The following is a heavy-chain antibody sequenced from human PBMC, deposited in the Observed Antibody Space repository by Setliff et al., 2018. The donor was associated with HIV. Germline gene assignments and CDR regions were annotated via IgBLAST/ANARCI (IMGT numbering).Heavy chain of an antibody. CDR2: IHPIFGTT. CDR1: GGTFSSYI. V-gene: IGHV1-69*13. D-gene: IGHD3-3*01. Sequence: EASVKVSCKASGGTFSSYITAWVRQAPGQGLEWMGGIHPIFGTTNYARDFMGRVSITADESTNTAYMELSSLRSDDSAIYYCARGIPRGTVFGVVGYFDYWGQGTPFTVSS. CDR3: ARGIPRGTVFGVVGYFDY. J-gene: IGHJ4*02.